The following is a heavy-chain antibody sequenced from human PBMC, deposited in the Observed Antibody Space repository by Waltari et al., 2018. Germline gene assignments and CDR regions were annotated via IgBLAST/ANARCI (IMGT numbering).Heavy chain of an antibody. CDR3: ARGASGY. J-gene: IGHJ4*02. CDR1: GYSISSGYY. V-gene: IGHV4-38-2*01. CDR2: IYHRGST. Sequence: QVQLQESGPGLVKPSETLSLTCAVSGYSISSGYYWGWIRQPPGKGLEWIGSIYHRGSTYYNPSLKSRVTISVDTSKNQFSLKLSSVTAADTAVYYCARGASGYWGQGTLVTVSS. D-gene: IGHD3-10*01.